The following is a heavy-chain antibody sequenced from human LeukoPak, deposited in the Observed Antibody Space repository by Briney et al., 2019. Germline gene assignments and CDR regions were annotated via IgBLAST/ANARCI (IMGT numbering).Heavy chain of an antibody. CDR3: ARDHCTNGVCYKNAHAFDI. CDR1: GYTFTSYG. J-gene: IGHJ3*02. Sequence: ASVKVSCKASGYTFTSYGISWVRQAPGQGLEWMGWISAYNGNTNYAQKLQGRVTITTDKSTSTAYMELSSLRSEDTAVYYCARDHCTNGVCYKNAHAFDIWGQGTMVTVSS. CDR2: ISAYNGNT. D-gene: IGHD2-8*01. V-gene: IGHV1-18*01.